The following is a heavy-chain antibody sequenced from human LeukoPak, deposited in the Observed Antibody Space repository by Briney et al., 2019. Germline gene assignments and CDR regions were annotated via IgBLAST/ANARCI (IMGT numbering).Heavy chain of an antibody. V-gene: IGHV4-59*08. Sequence: MSSETLSLTCTVSGGSISSYYWGWIRQPPGKGLEWIGYIYYSGSTNYNPSLKSRVTISVDTSKNQFSLKLSSVTAADTAVYYCARISHHYYYGMDVWGQGTTVTVSS. J-gene: IGHJ6*01. CDR2: IYYSGST. CDR1: GGSISSYY. CDR3: ARISHHYYYGMDV.